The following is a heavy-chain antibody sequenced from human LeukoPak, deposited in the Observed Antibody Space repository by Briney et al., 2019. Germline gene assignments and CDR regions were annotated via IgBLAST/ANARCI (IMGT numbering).Heavy chain of an antibody. V-gene: IGHV3-48*01. CDR1: GFTFSSYS. Sequence: GGSLRLSCAASGFTFSSYSMNWVRQAPGKGLEWVSYISSSSSTIYYADSVKGRFTISRDTSKYTLYLQMNSLRAEDTAVYYCARGSCSGGSCYLIDNWGQGSLVTVSS. CDR3: ARGSCSGGSCYLIDN. D-gene: IGHD2-15*01. CDR2: ISSSSSTI. J-gene: IGHJ4*02.